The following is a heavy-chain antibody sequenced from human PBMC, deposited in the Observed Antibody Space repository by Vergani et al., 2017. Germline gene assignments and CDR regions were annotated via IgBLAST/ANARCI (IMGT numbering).Heavy chain of an antibody. D-gene: IGHD3-9*01. CDR1: GGSISSYY. CDR3: ARGILTGYSRPYYFDY. V-gene: IGHV4-59*01. J-gene: IGHJ4*02. CDR2: IYYSGST. Sequence: QVQLQESGPGLVKPSETLSLTCTVSGGSISSYYWSWIRQPPGKGLEWIGYIYYSGSTNYNPSLKSRVTISVDTSKNQFSLKLSSVTAADTAVYYWARGILTGYSRPYYFDYWGQGTLVTVSS.